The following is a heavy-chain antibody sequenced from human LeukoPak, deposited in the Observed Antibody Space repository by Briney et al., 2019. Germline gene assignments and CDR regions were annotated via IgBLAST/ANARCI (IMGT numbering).Heavy chain of an antibody. Sequence: PGLSLRLFCAASGLTFRIHGMHWARQAPGKGLEWGYIKWYDGSNRYYADSAMGRLKISIDNSKEMLYLQNNSLSVEETAVYYCAIWGDGKKLDFWGQGTLVSVSS. J-gene: IGHJ4*02. V-gene: IGHV3-33*01. CDR3: AIWGDGKKLDF. CDR2: KWYDGSNR. D-gene: IGHD3-16*01. CDR1: GLTFRIHG.